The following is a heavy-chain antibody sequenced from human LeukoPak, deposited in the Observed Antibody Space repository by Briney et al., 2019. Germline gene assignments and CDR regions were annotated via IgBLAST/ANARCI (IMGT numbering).Heavy chain of an antibody. CDR1: GYSFTSYR. D-gene: IGHD6-13*01. CDR3: ARLFGSRSWGYYMDV. V-gene: IGHV5-51*01. Sequence: GESLKISCKGSGYSFTSYRIGWVRQMPGKGLEWMGIIYPGDSDTRYSPSFQGQVTISADKSISTAYLQWSSLKASDTAMYYCARLFGSRSWGYYMDVWGKGTTVTVSS. J-gene: IGHJ6*03. CDR2: IYPGDSDT.